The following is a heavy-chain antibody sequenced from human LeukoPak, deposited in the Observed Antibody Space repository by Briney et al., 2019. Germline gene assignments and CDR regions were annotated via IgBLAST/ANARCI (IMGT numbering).Heavy chain of an antibody. CDR2: ISSSSSYI. CDR3: ARDGYSSSWYAKPPNWFDP. V-gene: IGHV3-21*01. Sequence: GGSLRLSCAASGFTVSSNYMSWVRQAPGKGLEWVSAISSSSSYIYYADSVKGRFTISRDNAKNSLYLQMNSLRAEDTAVYYCARDGYSSSWYAKPPNWFDPWGQGTLVTVSS. CDR1: GFTVSSNY. J-gene: IGHJ5*02. D-gene: IGHD6-13*01.